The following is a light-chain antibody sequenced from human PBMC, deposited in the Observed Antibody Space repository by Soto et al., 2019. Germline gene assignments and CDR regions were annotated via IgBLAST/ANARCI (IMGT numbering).Light chain of an antibody. Sequence: QSVLTQAPSVSGTPGQRVTITCSGSSSNIGRNSVNWYQHLPGTAPKLLTHGNNHRPSGVPDRFSGSKSGTSASLAISGLQPEDEADYCCAAWDDSMNEYVFGDGPKVTVL. CDR1: SSNIGRNS. CDR3: AAWDDSMNEYV. CDR2: GNN. J-gene: IGLJ1*01. V-gene: IGLV1-44*01.